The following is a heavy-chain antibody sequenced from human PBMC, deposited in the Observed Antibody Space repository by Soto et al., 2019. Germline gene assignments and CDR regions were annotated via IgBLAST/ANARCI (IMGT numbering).Heavy chain of an antibody. CDR2: IYSGGST. V-gene: IGHV3-66*01. J-gene: IGHJ6*03. CDR3: ARTPSIEANYYYYYYMDV. Sequence: GGSLRLSCAASGFTVSSNYMSWVRQAPGKGLEWVSVIYSGGSTYYADSVKGRFTISRDNSKNTLYLQMNSLRAEDTAVYYCARTPSIEANYYYYYYMDVWGKGTTVTVSS. CDR1: GFTVSSNY.